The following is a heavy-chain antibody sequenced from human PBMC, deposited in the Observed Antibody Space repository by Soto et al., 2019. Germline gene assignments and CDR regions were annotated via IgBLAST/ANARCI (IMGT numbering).Heavy chain of an antibody. V-gene: IGHV1-2*04. CDR2: INPNSGGT. D-gene: IGHD4-17*01. CDR3: ARGYGDFPYYFDY. J-gene: IGHJ4*02. CDR1: GYTFTGYY. Sequence: QVQLVQSGAEVKKPGASVKVSCKASGYTFTGYYMHWVRQAPGQGLEWMGWINPNSGGTNYAQKLQGWVTMTRDTSISTAYMELSRLRSDDTAVYYCARGYGDFPYYFDYWGQGTLVTVSS.